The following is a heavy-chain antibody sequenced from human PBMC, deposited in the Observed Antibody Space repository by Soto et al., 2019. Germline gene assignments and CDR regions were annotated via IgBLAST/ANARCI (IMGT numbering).Heavy chain of an antibody. CDR2: IYHSGST. D-gene: IGHD2-2*01. CDR3: ARDEGYCSSTSCYGGNWFDP. CDR1: GGSISSSNW. Sequence: SETLSLTCAVSGGSISSSNWWSWVRQPPGKGLEWIGEIYHSGSTNYNPSLKSRVTISVDKSKNQFSLKLSSVTAADTAVYYCARDEGYCSSTSCYGGNWFDPWGQGTLVTVSS. J-gene: IGHJ5*02. V-gene: IGHV4-4*02.